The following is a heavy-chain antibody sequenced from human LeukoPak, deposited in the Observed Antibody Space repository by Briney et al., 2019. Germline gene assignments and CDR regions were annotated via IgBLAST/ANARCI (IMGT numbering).Heavy chain of an antibody. CDR1: GFTFSNYW. J-gene: IGHJ4*02. CDR2: INTDGSTT. Sequence: GGSLRLSCAASGFTFSNYWIHWVRQAPGKGLVWVSRINTDGSTTTYADSVKGRFTISRDNAKNTLYLQMNSLRAEDTAVYYCAREGLRQSFDYWGQGTLVTVSS. V-gene: IGHV3-74*01. CDR3: AREGLRQSFDY. D-gene: IGHD4-17*01.